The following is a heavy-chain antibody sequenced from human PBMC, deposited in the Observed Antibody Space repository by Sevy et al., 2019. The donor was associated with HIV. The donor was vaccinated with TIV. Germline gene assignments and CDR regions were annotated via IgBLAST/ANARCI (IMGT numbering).Heavy chain of an antibody. CDR3: ARDHYYGSGSYFNY. CDR1: GGTFSSYA. J-gene: IGHJ4*02. Sequence: ASVKVSCKASGGTFSSYAISWVRQAPGQGLEWMGGIIPIFGTANYAQKFQGRVTITADKSTSTAYMELSSLRSEDTAVYDCARDHYYGSGSYFNYWGQGTLVTVSS. V-gene: IGHV1-69*06. CDR2: IIPIFGTA. D-gene: IGHD3-10*01.